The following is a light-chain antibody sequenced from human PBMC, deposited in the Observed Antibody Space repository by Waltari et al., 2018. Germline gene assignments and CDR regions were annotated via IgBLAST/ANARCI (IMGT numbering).Light chain of an antibody. J-gene: IGLJ1*01. CDR3: SSYTSSSIPYV. CDR1: SSDVGVYNH. CDR2: EVS. V-gene: IGLV2-14*01. Sequence: QSALTQAASVSGSPGQSITISCTGTSSDVGVYNHVPWYQHHPGKAPKLIISEVSNRPSGVSYRFSGSKSGNTASLTISGLQAEDEADYYCSSYTSSSIPYVFGTGTKVTVL.